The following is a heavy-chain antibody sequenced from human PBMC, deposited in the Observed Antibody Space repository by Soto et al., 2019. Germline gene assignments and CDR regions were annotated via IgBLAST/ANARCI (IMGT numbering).Heavy chain of an antibody. CDR2: VSNNASDT. CDR1: GFTFSDYT. D-gene: IGHD3-9*01. J-gene: IGHJ4*02. Sequence: GGSLRLSCSASGFTFSDYTIHWVRQAPGRGLEFVLAVSNNASDTYYADSVRGRFTISRDNSKNTLYLQMSNLTVEDTAVYYCVKEVGPCCDWSYFFDYWGQGTVVTVSS. CDR3: VKEVGPCCDWSYFFDY. V-gene: IGHV3-64D*06.